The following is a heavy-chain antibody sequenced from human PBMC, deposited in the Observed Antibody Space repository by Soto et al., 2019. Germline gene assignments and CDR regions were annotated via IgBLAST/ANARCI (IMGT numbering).Heavy chain of an antibody. J-gene: IGHJ4*02. Sequence: SETLSLTCTVAGGTISSYCWSWIRQPPGKGLEWIGYIFYSGSTNSNPSLKSRVTISVDTSKNQFSLKLSSVTAADTAVYYCARGRFYGSGSLMFDYWGQGTLVTVSS. V-gene: IGHV4-59*08. D-gene: IGHD3-10*01. CDR2: IFYSGST. CDR1: GGTISSYC. CDR3: ARGRFYGSGSLMFDY.